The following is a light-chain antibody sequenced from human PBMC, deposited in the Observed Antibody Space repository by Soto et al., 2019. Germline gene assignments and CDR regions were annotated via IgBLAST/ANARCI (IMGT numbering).Light chain of an antibody. CDR2: AAS. CDR1: QGITSY. Sequence: DIQMTQSPSSLSASVGDRVTITCRASQGITSYLAWYQQKPGKAPKLLIYAASTLQSGVPSRFSGSGSGTEFTLTISSLQPEDVATYYCQKYNSAPLTFGGGTKVEIK. V-gene: IGKV1-27*01. CDR3: QKYNSAPLT. J-gene: IGKJ4*01.